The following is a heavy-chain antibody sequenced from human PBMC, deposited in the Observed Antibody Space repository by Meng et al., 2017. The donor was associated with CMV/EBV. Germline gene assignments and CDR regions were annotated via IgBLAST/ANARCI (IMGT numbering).Heavy chain of an antibody. Sequence: LKISCAASGFTFSDYYMSWIRQAPGKGLEWVSYISSSGSTIYYADSVKGRFTISRDNAKNSLYLQMNSLRAEDTAVYYCARGEVYCSSTSCYTYFDYWGQGTLVTVSS. V-gene: IGHV3-11*01. D-gene: IGHD2-2*02. J-gene: IGHJ4*02. CDR3: ARGEVYCSSTSCYTYFDY. CDR2: ISSSGSTI. CDR1: GFTFSDYY.